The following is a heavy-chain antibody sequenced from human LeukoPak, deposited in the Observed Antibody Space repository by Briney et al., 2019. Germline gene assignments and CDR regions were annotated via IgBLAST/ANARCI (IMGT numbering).Heavy chain of an antibody. CDR2: VYYNGST. J-gene: IGHJ4*02. D-gene: IGHD2-15*01. V-gene: IGHV4-59*02. Sequence: SETLSLTCVVSGGSVSGYYWGWIRQPPGRGLEWIGYVYYNGSTNYNPSFKSRITISVDTSRNQFSLQLSSVTAADTAVYYCARIHRYCSGGACYVLDNWGQGTLVAVSS. CDR3: ARIHRYCSGGACYVLDN. CDR1: GGSVSGYY.